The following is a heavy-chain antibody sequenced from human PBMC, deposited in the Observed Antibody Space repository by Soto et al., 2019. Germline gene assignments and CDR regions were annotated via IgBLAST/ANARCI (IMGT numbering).Heavy chain of an antibody. V-gene: IGHV4-39*01. Sequence: QLQLQESGPGLVKPSETLSLTCTVSGGSISSSSYYWGWIRQPPGKGLEWIGSIYYSGSTYYNPSLKSRVTISVDTSKNQFSLKLSSVTAADTAVYYCARVLELTPGTCYYFDYWGQGTLVTVSS. CDR2: IYYSGST. J-gene: IGHJ4*02. CDR1: GGSISSSSYY. CDR3: ARVLELTPGTCYYFDY. D-gene: IGHD1-7*01.